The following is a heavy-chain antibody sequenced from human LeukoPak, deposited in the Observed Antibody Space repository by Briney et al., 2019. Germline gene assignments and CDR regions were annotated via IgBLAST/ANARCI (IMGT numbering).Heavy chain of an antibody. CDR3: ARYSSRTNWFDP. D-gene: IGHD6-13*01. CDR1: GFTFSSYA. Sequence: GGSLRLSCAASGFTFSSYAMHWVRQAPGKGLEWVAVISYDGSNKYYADSVKGRFTISRDNSKNTLYLQMNSLRAEDTAVYYCARYSSRTNWFDPWGQGTLVTVSS. J-gene: IGHJ5*02. CDR2: ISYDGSNK. V-gene: IGHV3-30*04.